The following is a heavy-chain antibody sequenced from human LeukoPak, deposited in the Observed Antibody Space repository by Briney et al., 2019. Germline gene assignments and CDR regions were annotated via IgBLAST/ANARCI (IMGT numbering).Heavy chain of an antibody. CDR2: IYYSGST. CDR3: ARRGIRDYSSDY. CDR1: GGSISSSSYY. V-gene: IGHV4-39*01. J-gene: IGHJ4*02. Sequence: SETLSLTCTVSGGSISSSSYYWGWIRQPPGTGLEWIGSIYYSGSTYYNPSLKSRVTISVDTSKNQFSLKLSSVTAADTAVYYCARRGIRDYSSDYWGQGTLVTVSS. D-gene: IGHD4-17*01.